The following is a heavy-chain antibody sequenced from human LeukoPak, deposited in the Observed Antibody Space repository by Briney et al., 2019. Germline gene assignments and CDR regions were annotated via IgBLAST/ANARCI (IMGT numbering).Heavy chain of an antibody. D-gene: IGHD3-10*01. Sequence: QTGGSLRLSCAASGFTFSSYAMSWVRQAPGKGLEWVAFIRYDGSIKYYVDSVKGRFTVSRDNSKNTLYLQMNSLRAEDTAVYYCAKDVNVGGDYFDYWGQGTLVTVSS. CDR1: GFTFSSYA. CDR2: IRYDGSIK. V-gene: IGHV3-30*02. CDR3: AKDVNVGGDYFDY. J-gene: IGHJ4*02.